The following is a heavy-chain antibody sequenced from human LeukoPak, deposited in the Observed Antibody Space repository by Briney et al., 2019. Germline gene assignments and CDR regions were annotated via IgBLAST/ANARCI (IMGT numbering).Heavy chain of an antibody. CDR1: GGSFSGYY. CDR2: INHSGST. CDR3: ARGSGYCSGGSCYSFYYYGMDV. Sequence: SETLSLTCAVYGGSFSGYYWSWIRQPPGKGLEWIGEINHSGSTNYNPSLKSRVTISVDTSKNQFSLKLSSVTAADTAVYYCARGSGYCSGGSCYSFYYYGMDVWGQGTTVTASS. J-gene: IGHJ6*02. D-gene: IGHD2-15*01. V-gene: IGHV4-34*01.